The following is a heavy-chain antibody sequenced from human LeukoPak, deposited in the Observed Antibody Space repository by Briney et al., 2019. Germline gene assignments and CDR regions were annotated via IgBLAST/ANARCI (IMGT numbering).Heavy chain of an antibody. CDR3: AKDYLPYYGSGSYYCD. V-gene: IGHV3-23*01. J-gene: IGHJ4*02. Sequence: GGSLRLSCAASGFTFSSYAMSWVRQAPGKGLEWFSAISGSGGSTYYADSVKGRFTISRDNSKNTLYLQMNSLRAEDTAVYYCAKDYLPYYGSGSYYCDWGQGTLVTVSS. CDR2: ISGSGGST. CDR1: GFTFSSYA. D-gene: IGHD3-10*01.